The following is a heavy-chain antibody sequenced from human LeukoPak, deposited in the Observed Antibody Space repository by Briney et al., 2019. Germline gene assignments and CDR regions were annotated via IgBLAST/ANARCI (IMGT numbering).Heavy chain of an antibody. D-gene: IGHD6-13*01. CDR2: ISSSSSYI. CDR3: ARVRSIAAAGTLYFDY. V-gene: IGHV3-21*01. Sequence: GGSLRLSCAASGFTFSSYSMSWVRQAPGKGLEWVSSISSSSSYIYYADSVKGRFTISRDNAKNSLYLQMNSLRAEDTAVYYCARVRSIAAAGTLYFDYWGQGTLVTVSS. J-gene: IGHJ4*02. CDR1: GFTFSSYS.